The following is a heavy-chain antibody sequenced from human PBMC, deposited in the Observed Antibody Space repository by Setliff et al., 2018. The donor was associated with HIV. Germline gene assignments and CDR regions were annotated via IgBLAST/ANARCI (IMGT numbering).Heavy chain of an antibody. CDR2: INPNSGGT. CDR3: ARGRYYYDSSGYYPLDY. CDR1: GYTFTSCF. V-gene: IGHV1-2*04. J-gene: IGHJ4*02. D-gene: IGHD3-22*01. Sequence: ASVKVSCKASGYTFTSCFMHWVRQAPGQGLEWMGWINPNSGGTNYAQKFQGWVTMTRDTSISTAYMELSRLRSDDTAVYYCARGRYYYDSSGYYPLDYWGQGTLVTVS.